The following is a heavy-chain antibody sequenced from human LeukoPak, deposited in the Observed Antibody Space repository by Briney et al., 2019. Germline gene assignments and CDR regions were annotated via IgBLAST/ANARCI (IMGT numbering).Heavy chain of an antibody. Sequence: GGSLRLSCAASGFTVSSNYMNWVRQAPGKGLESVSVIYSGGSIYYADSVKGRFTISRDNSKNTLYLQMNTLRPEDTAVYYCARGTIAVAYYFDYWGQGTLVTVSS. CDR3: ARGTIAVAYYFDY. V-gene: IGHV3-66*01. J-gene: IGHJ4*02. CDR1: GFTVSSNY. CDR2: IYSGGSI. D-gene: IGHD6-19*01.